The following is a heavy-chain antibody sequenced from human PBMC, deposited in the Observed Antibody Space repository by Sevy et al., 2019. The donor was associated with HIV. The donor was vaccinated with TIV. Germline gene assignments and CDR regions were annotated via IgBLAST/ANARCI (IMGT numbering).Heavy chain of an antibody. Sequence: GGSLRLSCAASGLTFSNAWMNWVRQAPGKGLEWVGRIKSSPDGGATDYTAPVQGRFIISRDDSKSTLYLHMSSLKTDDTAVYYCTKVGSTYWDGMDVWGQGTTVTVSS. CDR3: TKVGSTYWDGMDV. J-gene: IGHJ6*02. CDR2: IKSSPDGGAT. CDR1: GLTFSNAW. D-gene: IGHD1-26*01. V-gene: IGHV3-15*07.